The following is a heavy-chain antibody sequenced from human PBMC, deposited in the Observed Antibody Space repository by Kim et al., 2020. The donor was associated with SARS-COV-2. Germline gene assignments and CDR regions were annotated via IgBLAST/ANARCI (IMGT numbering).Heavy chain of an antibody. J-gene: IGHJ4*02. D-gene: IGHD1-26*01. V-gene: IGHV4-31*02. CDR3: ARVRSSGTYDFDY. Sequence: NNPSLNRRCTISVDTSKNQFSLKLRSVTAADTAVYYCARVRSSGTYDFDYWGQGTLVTVSS.